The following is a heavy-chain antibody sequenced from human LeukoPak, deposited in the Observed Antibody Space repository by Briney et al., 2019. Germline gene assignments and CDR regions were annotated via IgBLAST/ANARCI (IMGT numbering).Heavy chain of an antibody. CDR1: GYTFTGYY. Sequence: GASVKVSCKASGYTFTGYYMHWVRQAPGQGLEWMGWINPNSGGTNYAQKFQGRVTMTRDTSISTAYMELSRLRSDDTAVYYCARDYIAAAGPIDYWGQGTLVTVSS. D-gene: IGHD6-13*01. CDR2: INPNSGGT. CDR3: ARDYIAAAGPIDY. J-gene: IGHJ4*02. V-gene: IGHV1-2*02.